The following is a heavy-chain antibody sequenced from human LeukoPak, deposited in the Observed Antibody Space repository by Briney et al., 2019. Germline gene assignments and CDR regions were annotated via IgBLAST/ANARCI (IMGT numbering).Heavy chain of an antibody. V-gene: IGHV4-39*01. Sequence: SETLSLTCTVSGGSISSSSYYWGWIRQPPGKGLEWIGSIYYSGSTCYNPSLQSRVTISVDTSKNQFSLKLSSVTAADTGIFYCARQQPAAGGGGSIDYWGQGTLVTVSS. J-gene: IGHJ4*02. CDR1: GGSISSSSYY. CDR3: ARQQPAAGGGGSIDY. D-gene: IGHD6-13*01. CDR2: IYYSGST.